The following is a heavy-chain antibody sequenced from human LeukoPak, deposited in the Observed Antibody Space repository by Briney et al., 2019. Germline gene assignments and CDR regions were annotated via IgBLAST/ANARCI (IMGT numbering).Heavy chain of an antibody. CDR1: GGSFSYYY. CDR2: INHSGST. D-gene: IGHD3-10*01. J-gene: IGHJ5*02. Sequence: PSETLSLTCAVSGGSFSYYYWSWIRQPPGKTLEWIGEINHSGSTYYNPSLKSRVTISVDTSKNQFSLKLSSVTAADTAVYYCARQYYYANWFDPWGQGTLVTVSS. V-gene: IGHV4-34*01. CDR3: ARQYYYANWFDP.